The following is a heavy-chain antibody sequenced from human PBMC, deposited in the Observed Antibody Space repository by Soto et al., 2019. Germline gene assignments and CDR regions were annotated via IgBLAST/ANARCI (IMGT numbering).Heavy chain of an antibody. CDR2: IIPIFVTA. CDR3: ATLPPAYSYGSFDY. J-gene: IGHJ4*02. V-gene: IGHV1-69*06. Sequence: SVKVSCKDSGGTFSSYAISWVRQAPGQGLEWMGGIIPIFVTANYAQKLQGRVTITADKSTSTAYVELSSLRSEDTAVYYCATLPPAYSYGSFDYWGQGTLVTVSS. D-gene: IGHD5-18*01. CDR1: GGTFSSYA.